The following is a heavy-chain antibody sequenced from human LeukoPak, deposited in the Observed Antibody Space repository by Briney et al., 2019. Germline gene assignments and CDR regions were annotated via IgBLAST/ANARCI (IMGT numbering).Heavy chain of an antibody. V-gene: IGHV1-18*01. CDR3: ARAYEVVSKRTHNWFDP. J-gene: IGHJ5*02. CDR1: GYTFTSYG. Sequence: GASVKVSCKASGYTFTSYGISWVRQAPGQGLEWMGWISAYNGNTNYAQKLQGRVTITADKSTSTAYMELSSLRSEDTAVYYCARAYEVVSKRTHNWFDPWGQGTLVTVSS. D-gene: IGHD2-15*01. CDR2: ISAYNGNT.